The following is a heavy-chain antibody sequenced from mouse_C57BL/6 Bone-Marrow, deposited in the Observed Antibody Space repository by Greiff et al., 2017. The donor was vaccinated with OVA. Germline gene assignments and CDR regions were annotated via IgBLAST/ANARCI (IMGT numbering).Heavy chain of an antibody. V-gene: IGHV1-64*01. Sequence: QVQLQQPGAELVKPGASVKLSCKASGYTFTSYWMHWVKQRPGQGLEWIGMIHPNSGSTNYNEKFKSKATLTVDKSSSTAYMQLSSLTSEDSAVYYCARFGYYRHWYFDVWGTGTTVTVSS. CDR1: GYTFTSYW. D-gene: IGHD2-3*01. CDR3: ARFGYYRHWYFDV. CDR2: IHPNSGST. J-gene: IGHJ1*03.